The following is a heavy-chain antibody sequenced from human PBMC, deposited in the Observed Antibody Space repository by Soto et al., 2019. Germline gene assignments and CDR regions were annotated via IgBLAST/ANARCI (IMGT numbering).Heavy chain of an antibody. Sequence: ESGGGVVQPGRSLRLSCAASGFTFSSYGMHWVRQAPGKGLEWVAVIWYDGSNKYYADSVKGRFTISRDNSKNTLYLQMNSLRAEDTAVYYCAREGVDIVVVVAAPGYYGMDVWGQGTTVTVSS. CDR1: GFTFSSYG. CDR3: AREGVDIVVVVAAPGYYGMDV. CDR2: IWYDGSNK. J-gene: IGHJ6*02. D-gene: IGHD2-15*01. V-gene: IGHV3-33*01.